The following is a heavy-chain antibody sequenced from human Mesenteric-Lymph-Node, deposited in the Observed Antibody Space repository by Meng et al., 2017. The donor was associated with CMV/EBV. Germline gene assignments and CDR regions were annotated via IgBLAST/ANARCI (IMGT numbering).Heavy chain of an antibody. CDR1: GGTFSSYA. D-gene: IGHD2-2*01. CDR2: IIPIFGTA. J-gene: IGHJ3*02. Sequence: SVKVSCKASGGTFSSYAISWVRQAPGQGLEWMGGIIPIFGTAKYAQKFQGRVTITTDESTSTAYMELSSLRSEDTAVYCCARERYCSSTSCYSRDAFDIWGQGTMVTVSS. V-gene: IGHV1-69*05. CDR3: ARERYCSSTSCYSRDAFDI.